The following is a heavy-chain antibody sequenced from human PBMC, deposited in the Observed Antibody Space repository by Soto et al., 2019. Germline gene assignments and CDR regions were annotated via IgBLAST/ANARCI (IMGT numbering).Heavy chain of an antibody. Sequence: PGESLKISCKGSGYSFNNYWISWVRQMPGKGLEWMGIIDPSDSETRYKPSFQGQVTISVDKSINTAYLQWSSLKSSDTAMYYCASSTGTYSYYGMDVWGQGTTVTVSS. D-gene: IGHD1-1*01. V-gene: IGHV5-51*01. J-gene: IGHJ6*02. CDR3: ASSTGTYSYYGMDV. CDR1: GYSFNNYW. CDR2: IDPSDSET.